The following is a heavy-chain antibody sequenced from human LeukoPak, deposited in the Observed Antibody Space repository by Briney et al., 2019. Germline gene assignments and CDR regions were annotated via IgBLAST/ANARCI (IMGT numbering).Heavy chain of an antibody. CDR3: ARGDMWSSGSYYYAFDI. D-gene: IGHD1-26*01. Sequence: GASVKVSCKASGYIFTGYYMHWVRQAPGQGLEWMGWINPNSGGTNYAQKFQGRVTMTRDTSISTAYMELSRLRSDDTAVYYCARGDMWSSGSYYYAFDIWGQGTMVTVSS. CDR2: INPNSGGT. J-gene: IGHJ3*02. V-gene: IGHV1-2*02. CDR1: GYIFTGYY.